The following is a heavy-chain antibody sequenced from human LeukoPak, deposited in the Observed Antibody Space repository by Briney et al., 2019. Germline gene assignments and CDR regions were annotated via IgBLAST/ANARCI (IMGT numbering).Heavy chain of an antibody. CDR2: IYYRGST. CDR1: GGSISSGDYY. V-gene: IGHV4-30-4*08. Sequence: SETLSLTCTVSGGSISSGDYYWSWIRQPPGKGLEWIGYIYYRGSTYYNPSLKSRVTMSVDTSKNQFSLKLSSVTAADTAVYYCAGWGGPAVAFDIWGQGTMVTVSS. D-gene: IGHD3-16*01. J-gene: IGHJ3*02. CDR3: AGWGGPAVAFDI.